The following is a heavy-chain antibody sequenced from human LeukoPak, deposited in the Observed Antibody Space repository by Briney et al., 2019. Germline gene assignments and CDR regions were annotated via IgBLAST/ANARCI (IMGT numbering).Heavy chain of an antibody. V-gene: IGHV3-23*01. Sequence: GGSLRLSCAASGFTFSSYAMSWVRQAPGKGLEWVSAISGSGGSTYYADSVKGRFTISRDNSKNTLYLQMNSLRAEDTAVYYCAKDKNRLVVVVAAMSYGMDVWGQGTTVTVSS. CDR3: AKDKNRLVVVVAAMSYGMDV. CDR2: ISGSGGST. D-gene: IGHD2-15*01. J-gene: IGHJ6*02. CDR1: GFTFSSYA.